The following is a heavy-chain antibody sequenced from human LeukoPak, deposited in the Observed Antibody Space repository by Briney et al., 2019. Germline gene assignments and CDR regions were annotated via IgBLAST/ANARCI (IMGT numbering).Heavy chain of an antibody. CDR3: ARVPPTTAHS. J-gene: IGHJ4*02. CDR2: ISHSSTYM. D-gene: IGHD4-17*01. Sequence: PGGSLRLSCAASGFTFNSYSMNWVRQTPEKGLEWVSSISHSSTYMYYTDPVKGRFTISRDNAKNSLYLQMNSLRAEDTAVYYCARVPPTTAHSWGQGTLVTVSS. V-gene: IGHV3-21*01. CDR1: GFTFNSYS.